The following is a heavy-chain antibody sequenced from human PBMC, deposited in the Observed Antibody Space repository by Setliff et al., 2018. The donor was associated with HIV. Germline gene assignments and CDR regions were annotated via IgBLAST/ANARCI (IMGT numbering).Heavy chain of an antibody. J-gene: IGHJ4*02. CDR2: IYIRGT. Sequence: PSETLSLTCTVSGGAMNNNYWSWIRQPAEKGLEWVGRIYIRGTNYNPSLKTRLTMSLDTSSNQFSLNLNSVTAADTAVYYCARGSWGSWRFDYWGQGTLVTVSS. V-gene: IGHV4-4*07. CDR3: ARGSWGSWRFDY. D-gene: IGHD6-13*01. CDR1: GGAMNNNY.